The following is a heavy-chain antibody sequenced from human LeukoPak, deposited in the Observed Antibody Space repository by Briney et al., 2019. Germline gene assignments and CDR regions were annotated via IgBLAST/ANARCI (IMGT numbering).Heavy chain of an antibody. V-gene: IGHV1-2*06. Sequence: ASVKASCKASGHTFTGYYMHWVRQAPGQGLEWMGRINPNSGGTNYAQKFQGRVTMTRDTSISTAYMELSRLRSDDTAAYYCAREKVRQSGMDVWGQGTTVTVSS. CDR2: INPNSGGT. CDR3: AREKVRQSGMDV. CDR1: GHTFTGYY. D-gene: IGHD2-2*01. J-gene: IGHJ6*02.